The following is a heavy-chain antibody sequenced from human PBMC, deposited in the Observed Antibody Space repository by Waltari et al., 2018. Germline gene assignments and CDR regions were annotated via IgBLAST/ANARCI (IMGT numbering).Heavy chain of an antibody. CDR3: ASSGRNYYGSPP. Sequence: EVQLVDSGGGLVTPGGSLSLPWASSGFTFGSYSWPGVRQAPGKGLEWVSSISSSSSYIYYADSVKGRFTISRDNAKNSLYLQMNSLRAEDTAVYYCASSGRNYYGSPPWGQGTLVTVSS. V-gene: IGHV3-21*01. J-gene: IGHJ5*02. D-gene: IGHD3-10*01. CDR2: ISSSSSYI. CDR1: GFTFGSYS.